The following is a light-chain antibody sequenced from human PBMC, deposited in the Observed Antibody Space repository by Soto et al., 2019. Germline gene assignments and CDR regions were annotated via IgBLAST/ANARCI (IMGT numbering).Light chain of an antibody. Sequence: EIVLTQSPATLSLSPGERATLSCRASQSVGTYLAWYQQKPGQVPRFLIYDASNRATGIPARFSGGGSGTDFTLTISSLEPEDFAVYYCQHRKNWPLTFGGGTKEEIQ. CDR2: DAS. V-gene: IGKV3-11*01. CDR1: QSVGTY. CDR3: QHRKNWPLT. J-gene: IGKJ4*01.